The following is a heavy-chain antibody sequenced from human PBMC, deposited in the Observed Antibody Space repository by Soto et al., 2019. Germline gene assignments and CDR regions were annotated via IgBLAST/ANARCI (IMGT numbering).Heavy chain of an antibody. Sequence: SETLSLTCTVSGDSIGTGGYYWDWIRQHPGKGPEWIGYIHYSGSTYYNPSLKSRLTISLDTSKNQFSLHLSSVTAADTAVYYCATNHDDISGRTPLLFDSWGQGTLVTVSS. CDR2: IHYSGST. D-gene: IGHD3-22*01. CDR3: ATNHDDISGRTPLLFDS. J-gene: IGHJ4*02. V-gene: IGHV4-31*03. CDR1: GDSIGTGGYY.